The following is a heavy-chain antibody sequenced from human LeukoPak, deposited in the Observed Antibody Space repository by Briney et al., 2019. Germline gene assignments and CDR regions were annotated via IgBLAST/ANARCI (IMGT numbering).Heavy chain of an antibody. J-gene: IGHJ4*02. CDR1: GFTFRSYT. CDR2: ISTSATYT. Sequence: GESLRLSCAVSGFTFRSYTMHWVGQAPMKGLEWVSSISTSATYTYYADSVKGRLSVSRDNAKNSLYLQMNSLRAEDTAVYFCARDLEDYNNYGEMAIWGQGTLVTVSS. V-gene: IGHV3-21*01. CDR3: ARDLEDYNNYGEMAI. D-gene: IGHD4-11*01.